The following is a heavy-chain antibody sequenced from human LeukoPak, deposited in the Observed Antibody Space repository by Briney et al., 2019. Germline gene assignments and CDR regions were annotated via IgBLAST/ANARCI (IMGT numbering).Heavy chain of an antibody. Sequence: KYYADSVKGRFTTSRDNSKNTLYLQMNSLRAEDTAVYYCARDLPHYYDSSGYYPFDYWGQGTLVTVSS. J-gene: IGHJ4*02. V-gene: IGHV3-33*01. D-gene: IGHD3-22*01. CDR3: ARDLPHYYDSSGYYPFDY. CDR2: K.